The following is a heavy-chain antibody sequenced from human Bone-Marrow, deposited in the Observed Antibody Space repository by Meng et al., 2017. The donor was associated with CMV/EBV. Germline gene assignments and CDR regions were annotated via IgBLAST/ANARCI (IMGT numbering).Heavy chain of an antibody. CDR2: IRWDGGIT. CDR1: EFTFSSYG. V-gene: IGHV3-43*01. CDR3: AKGDHRGGDYVDAFDI. D-gene: IGHD4-17*01. Sequence: GESLKISCAASEFTFSSYGMHWVRQAPGRGLERVSLIRWDGGITYYADSVKGRFTISKDNSKSSLYLQMNSLRTEDTALYYCAKGDHRGGDYVDAFDIWGQGTMVTVSS. J-gene: IGHJ3*02.